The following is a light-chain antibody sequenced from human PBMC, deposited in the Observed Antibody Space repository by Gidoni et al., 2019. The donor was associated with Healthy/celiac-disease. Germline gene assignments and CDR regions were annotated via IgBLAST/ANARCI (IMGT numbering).Light chain of an antibody. Sequence: DIVMTQSPLSLPVTSGEQASISCRSSQSILHSNGYNCLDWYLQKPGQSPQLLIYLGSTRASGAPDRFSGRGSGTDFTLTISRVEAEDFRVYYCMQALQTPPTFGGGTKVEIK. CDR3: MQALQTPPT. CDR1: QSILHSNGYNC. J-gene: IGKJ4*01. CDR2: LGS. V-gene: IGKV2-28*01.